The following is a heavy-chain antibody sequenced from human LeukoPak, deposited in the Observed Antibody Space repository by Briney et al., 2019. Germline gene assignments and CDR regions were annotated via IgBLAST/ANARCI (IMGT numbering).Heavy chain of an antibody. J-gene: IGHJ4*02. CDR1: GGSISGYY. CDR2: IYYSGST. V-gene: IGHV4-59*08. D-gene: IGHD4-11*01. Sequence: SETLSLTCTVSGGSISGYYWSWIRQPPGKGLVWIGNIYYSGSTNYNPSLESRVTISVDTSKNQSSLKLSSVTAADTAVYYCANYHDYSNFQGAYYLDYWGQGTLVTVSS. CDR3: ANYHDYSNFQGAYYLDY.